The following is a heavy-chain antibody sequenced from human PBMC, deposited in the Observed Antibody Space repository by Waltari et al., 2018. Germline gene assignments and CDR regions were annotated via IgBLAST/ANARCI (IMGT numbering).Heavy chain of an antibody. J-gene: IGHJ6*02. CDR2: IWYDGSNK. CDR3: ARDAQVVVVPAAIEYYGMDV. Sequence: QVQLVESGGGVVQPGRSLRLSWAASGFTFSSYGMPWVRQAPGKGLEWVAVIWYDGSNKYYADSVKGRFTISRDNSKNTLYLQMNSLRAEDTAVYYCARDAQVVVVPAAIEYYGMDVWGQGTTVTVSS. D-gene: IGHD2-2*01. CDR1: GFTFSSYG. V-gene: IGHV3-33*01.